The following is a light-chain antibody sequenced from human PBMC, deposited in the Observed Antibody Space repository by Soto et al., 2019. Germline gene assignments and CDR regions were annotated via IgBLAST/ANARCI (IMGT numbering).Light chain of an antibody. V-gene: IGLV2-8*01. CDR3: CSYAGSNILYV. J-gene: IGLJ1*01. Sequence: QSALTQPASVSGSPGQSITISCTGTSSDVGIYNYVSWYQQHPGKAPKLMIYEVSNRPSGVPNRFSGSKSGNTASLTVSGLQAEDEADYYCCSYAGSNILYVFGNGTKVTVL. CDR1: SSDVGIYNY. CDR2: EVS.